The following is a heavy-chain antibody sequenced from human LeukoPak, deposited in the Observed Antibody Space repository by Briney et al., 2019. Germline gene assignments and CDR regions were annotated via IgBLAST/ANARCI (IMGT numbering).Heavy chain of an antibody. CDR3: ARSGRLGYCSGGSCFRWDY. V-gene: IGHV5-51*01. CDR1: GYSFTNYW. Sequence: PGESLKISCKVSGYSFTNYWIGWVRQMPGKGLEWMGIIYPDDSDTKYSPSFQGQVTISADKSISTAYLQWSSLKASDTAMYYCARSGRLGYCSGGSCFRWDYWGQGTLVTVSS. D-gene: IGHD2-15*01. J-gene: IGHJ4*02. CDR2: IYPDDSDT.